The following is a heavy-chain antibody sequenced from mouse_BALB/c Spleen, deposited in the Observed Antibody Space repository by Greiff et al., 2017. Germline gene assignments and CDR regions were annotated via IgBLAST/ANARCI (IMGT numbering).Heavy chain of an antibody. V-gene: IGHV1-69*02. CDR2: IDPSDSYT. CDR3: ARSTMITKYAMDY. CDR1: GYTFTSYW. J-gene: IGHJ4*01. D-gene: IGHD2-4*01. Sequence: VQLQQPGAELVKPGASVKLSCKASGYTFTSYWMHWVKQRPGQGLEWIGEIDPSDSYTNYNQKFKGKATLTVDKSSSTAYMQLSSLTSEDSAVYYCARSTMITKYAMDYWGQGTSVTVSS.